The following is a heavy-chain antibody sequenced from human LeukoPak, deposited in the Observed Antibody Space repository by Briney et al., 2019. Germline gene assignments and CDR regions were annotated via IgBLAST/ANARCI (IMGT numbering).Heavy chain of an antibody. D-gene: IGHD3-10*01. V-gene: IGHV3-21*01. J-gene: IGHJ5*02. CDR1: GFTFSSYS. CDR3: AKSPPYYYGSGSYNWFDP. CDR2: ISSSSSYI. Sequence: GGSLRLSCAASGFTFSSYSMNWVRQAPGKGLEWVSSISSSSSYIYYADSVKGRFTISRDNAKNSLYLQMNSLRAEDTAVCYCAKSPPYYYGSGSYNWFDPWGQGTLVTVSS.